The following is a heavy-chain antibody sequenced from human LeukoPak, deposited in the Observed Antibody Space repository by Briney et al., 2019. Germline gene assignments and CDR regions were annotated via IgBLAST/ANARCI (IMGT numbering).Heavy chain of an antibody. V-gene: IGHV3-48*03. J-gene: IGHJ4*02. Sequence: GGSLRLSCAASGFTFSSYEMNWVRQAPGKGLEWVSYISSSGSTIYYADSVKGRFTISRDNAKNSLYLQMNSLRAEDTAVYYCAKDLRRPPFYGSGSYYGYWGQGTLVTVSS. D-gene: IGHD3-10*01. CDR3: AKDLRRPPFYGSGSYYGY. CDR2: ISSSGSTI. CDR1: GFTFSSYE.